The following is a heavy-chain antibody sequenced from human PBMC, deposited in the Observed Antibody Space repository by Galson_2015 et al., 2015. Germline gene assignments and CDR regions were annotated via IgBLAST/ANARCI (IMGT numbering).Heavy chain of an antibody. J-gene: IGHJ4*02. CDR3: AREPVDGSGHFDY. D-gene: IGHD6-19*01. Sequence: SLRLSCAASGFTFSSYGMHWVRQVPGKGLMWVSRIKGDGSSIIYADSVKGRFTISRDNTKNTVWLQMNSLRVEDTAVYYCAREPVDGSGHFDYWGQGTLVTVSS. V-gene: IGHV3-74*01. CDR1: GFTFSSYG. CDR2: IKGDGSSI.